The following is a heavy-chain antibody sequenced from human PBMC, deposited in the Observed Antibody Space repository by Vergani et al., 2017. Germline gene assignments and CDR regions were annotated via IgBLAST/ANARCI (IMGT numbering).Heavy chain of an antibody. CDR3: ARVPPAAENYYYYGMDV. J-gene: IGHJ6*02. CDR2: IIPILGIA. V-gene: IGHV1-69*04. D-gene: IGHD2-2*01. CDR1: GGTFNNCA. Sequence: VSCKASGGTFNNCAISWVRQAPGQGLEWMGRIIPILGIANYAQKFQGRVTITADKSTSTAYMELSSLRSEDTAVYYCARVPPAAENYYYYGMDVWGQGTTVTVSS.